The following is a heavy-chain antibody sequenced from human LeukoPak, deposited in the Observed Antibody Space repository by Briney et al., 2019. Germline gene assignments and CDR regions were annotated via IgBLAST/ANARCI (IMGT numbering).Heavy chain of an antibody. CDR3: AKDSGNYVYKNYFDY. Sequence: PGGSLRLSCAASGFTFSSYAMSWVRQAPGKGLEWVSAISGSGGSTYYADSVKGRFTISRDNSKNTLYLQMNSLRAEDTAVYYCAKDSGNYVYKNYFDYWGQGTLVTVSS. J-gene: IGHJ4*02. V-gene: IGHV3-23*01. D-gene: IGHD4-11*01. CDR1: GFTFSSYA. CDR2: ISGSGGST.